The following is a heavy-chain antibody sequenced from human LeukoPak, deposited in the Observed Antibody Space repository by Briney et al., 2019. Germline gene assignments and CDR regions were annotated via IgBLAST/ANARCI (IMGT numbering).Heavy chain of an antibody. CDR3: ARDQYYYGSGSYIDY. Sequence: SETLSLTCTVSGGSISSYYWSWIRQPAGKGLEWIGRIHTNGSTNYNPSLKSRVTMSVDTSKNQFSLNLSSVIAADTAVYYCARDQYYYGSGSYIDYWGQGTLVTVSS. J-gene: IGHJ4*02. CDR2: IHTNGST. V-gene: IGHV4-4*07. D-gene: IGHD3-10*01. CDR1: GGSISSYY.